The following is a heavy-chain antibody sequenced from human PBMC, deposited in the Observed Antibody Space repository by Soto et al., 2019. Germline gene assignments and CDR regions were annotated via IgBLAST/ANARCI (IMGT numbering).Heavy chain of an antibody. CDR3: VREDEGGDRDYYGLDV. D-gene: IGHD5-18*01. J-gene: IGHJ6*02. V-gene: IGHV4-30-4*01. CDR1: GGSISSDHYH. CDR2: IHYSGSV. Sequence: QVQLQESGPGLVRPSQTLSLTCTVSGGSISSDHYHWTWLRQTPGKGLEWIGYIHYSGSVYYNPSLQIRVTRSVDTSKNLFSLKLSYVTAADTAVYFCVREDEGGDRDYYGLDVWGQGTTVTVSS.